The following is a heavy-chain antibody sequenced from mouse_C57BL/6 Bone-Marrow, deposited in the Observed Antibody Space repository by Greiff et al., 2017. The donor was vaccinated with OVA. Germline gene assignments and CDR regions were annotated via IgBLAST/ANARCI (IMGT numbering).Heavy chain of an antibody. CDR3: ARSFITTVVAPFDY. CDR1: GYTFTSYW. CDR2: IDPSSGGT. J-gene: IGHJ2*01. D-gene: IGHD1-1*01. V-gene: IGHV1-72*01. Sequence: QVHVKQPGAELVKPGASVKLSCKASGYTFTSYWMHWVKQRPGRGLEWIGRIDPSSGGTKYNEKFKGKATLTVDKPSSTDYMQLSSLTSEDAAVYYCARSFITTVVAPFDYWGQGTTLTVSS.